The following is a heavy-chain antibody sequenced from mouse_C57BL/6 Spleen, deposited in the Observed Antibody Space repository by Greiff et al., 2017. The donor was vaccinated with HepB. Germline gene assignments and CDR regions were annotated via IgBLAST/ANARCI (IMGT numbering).Heavy chain of an antibody. J-gene: IGHJ2*01. CDR1: GYTFTDYY. V-gene: IGHV1-19*01. CDR3: ASPPPYYFDY. Sequence: EVQLQQSGPVLVKPGASVKMSCKASGYTFTDYYMNWVKQSHGKSLEWIGVINPYNGGTSYNQKFKGKATLTVDKSSSTAYMELNSLTSEDSAVYYCASPPPYYFDYWGQGTTLTVSS. CDR2: INPYNGGT.